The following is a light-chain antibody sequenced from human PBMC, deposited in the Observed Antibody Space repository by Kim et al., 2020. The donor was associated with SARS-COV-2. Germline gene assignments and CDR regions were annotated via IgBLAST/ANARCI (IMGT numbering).Light chain of an antibody. J-gene: IGLJ2*01. CDR3: QTWGTGTGTVV. CDR2: LNSDGSH. V-gene: IGLV4-69*01. Sequence: VKLTCTLSSGHSNYAIAWHQQQPEKGPRYLMKLNSDGSHSKGDGIPDRFSGSSSGAERYLTISSLQSEDEADYYCQTWGTGTGTVVFGGGTQLTVL. CDR1: SGHSNYA.